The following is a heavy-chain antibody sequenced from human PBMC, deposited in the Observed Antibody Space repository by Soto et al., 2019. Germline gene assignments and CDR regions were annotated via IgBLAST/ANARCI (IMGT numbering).Heavy chain of an antibody. Sequence: QVQLQESGPGLVKPSGTLSLTCAVSGGSVYSPXXXXXVRQPPGKGLEWIGEIHHSGTSNYSPSLKSRLTLLVDKSKNEVSLNLNSVTAADTAVYYCGRTNTSGSPIDSWGQGTLVIVSS. D-gene: IGHD6-19*01. J-gene: IGHJ4*02. CDR3: GRTNTSGSPIDS. CDR1: GGSVYSPXX. V-gene: IGHV4-4*02. CDR2: IHHSGTS.